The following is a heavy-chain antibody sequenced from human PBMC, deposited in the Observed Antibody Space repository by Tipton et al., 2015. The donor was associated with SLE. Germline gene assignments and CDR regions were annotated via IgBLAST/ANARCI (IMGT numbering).Heavy chain of an antibody. Sequence: QSEAEVKKPGSSVKVSCKASGGTFNNYAISWVRQAPGHGLEWMGWINPNSGGTNYAQKFQGRVTVTRDTSISTAYMELSGLRSDDTAVYYCAAPEVGGTFIDSWGQGTLVTVSS. V-gene: IGHV1-2*02. CDR2: INPNSGGT. CDR1: GGTFNNYA. J-gene: IGHJ4*02. D-gene: IGHD3-3*01. CDR3: AAPEVGGTFIDS.